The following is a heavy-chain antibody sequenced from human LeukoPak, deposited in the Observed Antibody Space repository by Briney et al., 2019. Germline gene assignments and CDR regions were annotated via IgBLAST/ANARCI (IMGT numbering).Heavy chain of an antibody. Sequence: AGGSLRLSCAASGFTFSSYGMHWVRQAPGKGLERVAVIWYDGSNKYYADSVKGRFTISRDNSKNTLYLQMNSLRAEDTAVYYCARDLGDIAAAGTLYWGQGTLVTVSS. J-gene: IGHJ4*02. CDR1: GFTFSSYG. D-gene: IGHD6-13*01. CDR3: ARDLGDIAAAGTLY. CDR2: IWYDGSNK. V-gene: IGHV3-33*01.